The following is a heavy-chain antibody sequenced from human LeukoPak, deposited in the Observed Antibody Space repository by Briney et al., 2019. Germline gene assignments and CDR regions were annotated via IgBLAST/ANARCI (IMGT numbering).Heavy chain of an antibody. CDR2: IDPSDSYT. CDR3: ARHKADGGSYFYESDY. J-gene: IGHJ4*02. V-gene: IGHV5-10-1*01. Sequence: GESLQISCKASGCSSTSYWIGWGGQMPGKGLEWMGGIDPSDSYTNYSPSFQGHVTISADKSVSTAFLQWSSLKASDTAMYYCARHKADGGSYFYESDYWGQGTLVTVSS. D-gene: IGHD1-26*01. CDR1: GCSSTSYW.